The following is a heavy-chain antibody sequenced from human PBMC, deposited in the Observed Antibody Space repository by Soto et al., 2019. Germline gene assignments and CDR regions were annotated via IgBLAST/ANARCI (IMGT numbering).Heavy chain of an antibody. D-gene: IGHD6-19*01. V-gene: IGHV1-18*01. CDR1: GFSFTSYG. CDR2: VSAHNGYT. CDR3: ATAGTSAAVGLCAS. J-gene: IGHJ4*02. Sequence: QVQLVQSGPDLKKPGASVKVSCNSSGFSFTSYGFSWVRQAPGEGLEWMGWVSAHNGYTTYAQKFMGRVTMTTDPSTNTVYMALRSLTSYDADVSSGATAGTSAAVGLCASGGQGTLITVSS.